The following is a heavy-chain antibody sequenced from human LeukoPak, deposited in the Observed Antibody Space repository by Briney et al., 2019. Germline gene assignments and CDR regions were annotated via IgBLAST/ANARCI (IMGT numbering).Heavy chain of an antibody. D-gene: IGHD3-10*01. CDR2: ISSSSNYI. CDR3: ARITMVRGVIKREIDY. Sequence: GGSLSLSCVASGFTFSSYSMNWVRQAPGKGLEWVSSISSSSNYIYYADSVKGRFTISRDNAKNSLYLQMNSLRDEDTAVYYCARITMVRGVIKREIDYWGEGTLVTVSS. CDR1: GFTFSSYS. V-gene: IGHV3-21*01. J-gene: IGHJ4*02.